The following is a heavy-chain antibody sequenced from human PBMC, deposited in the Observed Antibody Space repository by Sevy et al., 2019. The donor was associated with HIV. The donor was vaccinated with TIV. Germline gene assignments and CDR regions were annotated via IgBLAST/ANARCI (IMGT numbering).Heavy chain of an antibody. V-gene: IGHV3-30-3*01. CDR2: ISYDGSNK. J-gene: IGHJ4*02. D-gene: IGHD2-8*02. CDR3: AREVVYAHSFDY. CDR1: GFTFSSYA. Sequence: GGSLRLSCAASGFTFSSYAMHWVRQAPGKGLEWVAVISYDGSNKYYADSVKGRFTISRDNSKNTLYLQMNSLRAEDTAVYYCAREVVYAHSFDYWGQGTLVTVSS.